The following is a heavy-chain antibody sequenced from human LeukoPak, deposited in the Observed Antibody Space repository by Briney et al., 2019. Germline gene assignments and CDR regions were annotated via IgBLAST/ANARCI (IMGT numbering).Heavy chain of an antibody. D-gene: IGHD2-15*01. Sequence: GGSLRLSCAASRFTFSSYAMSWVRQAPGKGLEWVSGISGSGGSTDYADSVKGRFTISRDNFKNTLYLQMNSLRAEDTAVYYCAKDLWGFVEVAAILDYWGQGTLVAVSS. CDR2: ISGSGGST. CDR3: AKDLWGFVEVAAILDY. V-gene: IGHV3-23*01. J-gene: IGHJ4*02. CDR1: RFTFSSYA.